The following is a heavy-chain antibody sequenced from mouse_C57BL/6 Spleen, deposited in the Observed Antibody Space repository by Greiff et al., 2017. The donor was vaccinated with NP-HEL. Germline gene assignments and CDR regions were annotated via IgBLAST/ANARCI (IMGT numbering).Heavy chain of an antibody. J-gene: IGHJ2*01. CDR2: IDPSDSYT. CDR1: GYTFTSYW. CDR3: ARPPSTVVVYYFDY. Sequence: VQLQQSGAELVRPGTSVKLSCKASGYTFTSYWMHWVKQRPGQGLEWIGVIDPSDSYTNYNQKFKGKATLTVDTSSSTAYMQPSSLTSEDSAVYYCARPPSTVVVYYFDYWGQGTTRTGSS. D-gene: IGHD1-1*01. V-gene: IGHV1-59*01.